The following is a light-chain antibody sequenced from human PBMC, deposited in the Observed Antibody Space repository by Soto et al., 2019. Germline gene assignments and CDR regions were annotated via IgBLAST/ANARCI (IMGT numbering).Light chain of an antibody. CDR3: NSITSTSTYV. J-gene: IGLJ1*01. V-gene: IGLV2-14*01. Sequence: QSALTQPASVSGSPGQSITISCSGTSSDIGRFNYVSWYQQHPGKAPNLMICDVSTRPSGVSIRFSGSKSGNTASLTISGLQAEDEAYYYCNSITSTSTYVFGTGTKVTVL. CDR1: SSDIGRFNY. CDR2: DVS.